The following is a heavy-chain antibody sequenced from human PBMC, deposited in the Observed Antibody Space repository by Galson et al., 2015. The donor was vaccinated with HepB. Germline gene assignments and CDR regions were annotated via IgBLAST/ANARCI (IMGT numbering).Heavy chain of an antibody. CDR2: IIPILGIA. Sequence: SVKVSCKASGGTFSSYTISWVRQAPGQGLEWMGRIIPILGIANYAQEFQGRVTITADKSTSTAYMELSSPRSEDTAVYYCARSGYSYGSLFDYWGQGTLVTVSS. D-gene: IGHD5-18*01. V-gene: IGHV1-69*02. CDR1: GGTFSSYT. J-gene: IGHJ4*02. CDR3: ARSGYSYGSLFDY.